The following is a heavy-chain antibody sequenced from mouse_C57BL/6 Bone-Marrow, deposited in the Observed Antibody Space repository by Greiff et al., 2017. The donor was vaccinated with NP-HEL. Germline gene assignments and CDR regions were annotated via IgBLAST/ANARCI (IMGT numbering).Heavy chain of an antibody. Sequence: EVKLMESGGGLVQPGGSLKLSCAASGFTFSDYYMYWVRQTPEKRLEWVAYISNGGGSTYYPDTVKGRFTIARDNAKNTLYLQMSRLKSEDTAMYYCASRSTMVTTSYFDVWGTGTTVTVSS. V-gene: IGHV5-12*01. CDR1: GFTFSDYY. CDR2: ISNGGGST. CDR3: ASRSTMVTTSYFDV. J-gene: IGHJ1*03. D-gene: IGHD2-2*01.